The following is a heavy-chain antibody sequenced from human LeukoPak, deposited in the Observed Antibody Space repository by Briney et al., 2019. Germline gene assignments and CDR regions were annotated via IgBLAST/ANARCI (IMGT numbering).Heavy chain of an antibody. V-gene: IGHV4-61*02. Sequence: SETLSLTCTVSGGSISSGSYYWSWIRQPAGKGLEWIGRIYTSGSTNYNPSLKSRVTISVDRSKNQFSLKLSSVTAADTAVYYCARDRFPDYYDSSGYYYGDAFDIWGQGTMVTVSS. CDR3: ARDRFPDYYDSSGYYYGDAFDI. D-gene: IGHD3-22*01. CDR2: IYTSGST. CDR1: GGSISSGSYY. J-gene: IGHJ3*02.